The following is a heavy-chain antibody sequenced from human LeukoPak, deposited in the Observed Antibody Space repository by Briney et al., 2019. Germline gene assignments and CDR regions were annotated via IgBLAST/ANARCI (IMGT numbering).Heavy chain of an antibody. Sequence: SETLSLTCAVYGGSFSGYYWSWIRQPPGKGLEWIGEINHSGSTNHNPSLKSRVTISVDTSKNQFSLKLSSVTAADTAVYYCASVGAEGRFDYWGQGTLVTVSS. CDR1: GGSFSGYY. J-gene: IGHJ4*02. D-gene: IGHD1-26*01. CDR2: INHSGST. CDR3: ASVGAEGRFDY. V-gene: IGHV4-34*01.